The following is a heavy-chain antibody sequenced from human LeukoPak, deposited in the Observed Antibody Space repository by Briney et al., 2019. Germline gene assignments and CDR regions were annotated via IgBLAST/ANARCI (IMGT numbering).Heavy chain of an antibody. D-gene: IGHD6-19*01. Sequence: PGGSLRLSCAASGFTFSNAWMSWVRQAPGKRLEWVGRIKSKTDGGTTDYAAPVKGRFTISRDDSKNTLYLQMNSLKTEDTAVYYCTTGIAVAGTVDYWGQGTLVTVSS. CDR3: TTGIAVAGTVDY. V-gene: IGHV3-15*01. CDR2: IKSKTDGGTT. J-gene: IGHJ4*02. CDR1: GFTFSNAW.